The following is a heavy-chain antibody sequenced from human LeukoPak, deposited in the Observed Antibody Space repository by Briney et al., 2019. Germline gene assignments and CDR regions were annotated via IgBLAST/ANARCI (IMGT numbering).Heavy chain of an antibody. V-gene: IGHV4-39*01. CDR1: GGSISSSSYY. CDR3: MRHKITFEGVIGRLDAFDV. J-gene: IGHJ3*01. D-gene: IGHD3-16*02. CDR2: IYYSGST. Sequence: SETLSLTCTVSGGSISSSSYYWGWIRQPPGKGLECIGSIYYSGSTYYNPSLKCRVTISVDTSKKQLSLKLSSVTAADTAVYLCMRHKITFEGVIGRLDAFDVWGHGTMVTASS.